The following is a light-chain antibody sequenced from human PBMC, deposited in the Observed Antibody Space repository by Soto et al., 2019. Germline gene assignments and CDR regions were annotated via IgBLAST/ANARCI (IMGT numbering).Light chain of an antibody. CDR2: QDT. CDR1: KLADKY. CDR3: QAWDTSAVI. Sequence: SYELTQPPSVSVSPGQTASITCVGDKLADKYASWYQVKPGQSPVLVIYQDTNRPSGIPERFSGSTSGTTATLTISGTQGMDEADYFCQAWDTSAVIFGGGTKLTVL. V-gene: IGLV3-1*01. J-gene: IGLJ2*01.